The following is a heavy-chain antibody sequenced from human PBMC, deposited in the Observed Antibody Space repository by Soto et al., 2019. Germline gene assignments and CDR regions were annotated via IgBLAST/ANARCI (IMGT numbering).Heavy chain of an antibody. J-gene: IGHJ6*03. CDR1: GGSFSGYQ. V-gene: IGHV4-34*01. CDR2: INDSGNI. CDR3: ARGLILWFGELSRRGGYYSYMDI. Sequence: QVQLQQWGAGLLKPSETLSLTCAVYGGSFSGYQWSWIRQTPGKGLEWIGEINDSGNINYNPSLRSGVTILVDTAKKQISLKLSSVTAADTAVYFRARGLILWFGELSRRGGYYSYMDIWGKGTTVTVSS. D-gene: IGHD3-10*01.